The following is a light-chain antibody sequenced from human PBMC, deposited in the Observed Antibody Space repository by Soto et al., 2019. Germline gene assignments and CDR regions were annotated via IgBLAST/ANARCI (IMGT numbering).Light chain of an antibody. CDR1: QGINHY. J-gene: IGKJ4*01. CDR3: QHVYSYPLT. Sequence: DIQLTQSPSFLSASVGDRVTITCRASQGINHYVAWYQQKPGKAPKCLIYGASALQSGVPSRFSGSGSWAESTLSISSLQPEYVATYYCQHVYSYPLTFGGGTRVEI. V-gene: IGKV1-9*01. CDR2: GAS.